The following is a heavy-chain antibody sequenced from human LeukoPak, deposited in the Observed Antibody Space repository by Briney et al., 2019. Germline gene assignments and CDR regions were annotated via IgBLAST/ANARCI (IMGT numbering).Heavy chain of an antibody. Sequence: SETLSLTCTVSGGSISSYYWSWIRQPPGKGLEWIGYIYYSGSTNYNPSLKSRVTISVDTSKNQFSLKLSSVTAADTAVYYCARDRNDVIDYWGQGTLVTASS. CDR1: GGSISSYY. D-gene: IGHD1-1*01. CDR2: IYYSGST. CDR3: ARDRNDVIDY. J-gene: IGHJ4*02. V-gene: IGHV4-59*01.